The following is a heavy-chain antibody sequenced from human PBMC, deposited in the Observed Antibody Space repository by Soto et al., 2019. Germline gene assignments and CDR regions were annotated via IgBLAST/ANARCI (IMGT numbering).Heavy chain of an antibody. Sequence: AWVQVSRKATGYTFTSYAQNNARQATGKRLEWMGWINAGNGNTKYSQKFQGRVTITRDTSASTAYMELSSLRSEDTAVYYCARTPRGSSSFVAYWXQGTLVTVSS. J-gene: IGHJ4*02. CDR1: GYTFTSYA. D-gene: IGHD6-6*01. CDR2: INAGNGNT. CDR3: ARTPRGSSSFVAY. V-gene: IGHV1-3*01.